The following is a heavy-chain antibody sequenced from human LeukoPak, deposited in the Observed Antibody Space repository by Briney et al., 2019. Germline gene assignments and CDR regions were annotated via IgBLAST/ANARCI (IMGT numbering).Heavy chain of an antibody. D-gene: IGHD6-19*01. J-gene: IGHJ5*02. CDR2: IYYSATT. Sequence: SETLSLTCTVSGGSISSSSYYWGWIRQPPGKGLEWIGSIYYSATTYYNPSLKSRVSISVDTSKNQFSLKLSSVSAADTAVYYCARGPRYSSGQNWFDPWGQGTLVTASS. V-gene: IGHV4-39*01. CDR3: ARGPRYSSGQNWFDP. CDR1: GGSISSSSYY.